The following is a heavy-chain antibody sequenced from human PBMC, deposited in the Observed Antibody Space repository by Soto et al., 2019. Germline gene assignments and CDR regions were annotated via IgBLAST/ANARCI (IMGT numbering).Heavy chain of an antibody. CDR1: GFTFSSYG. CDR3: ARDWDSSGWYGHTPYYYYGMDV. Sequence: QVQLVESGGGVVQPGRSLRLSCAASGFTFSSYGMHWVRQAPGKGLEWVAVIWYDGSNKYYADSVKGRFTISRDNSKNTLYLQMNSLRAEDTAVYYCARDWDSSGWYGHTPYYYYGMDVWGQGTTVTVSS. CDR2: IWYDGSNK. V-gene: IGHV3-33*01. J-gene: IGHJ6*02. D-gene: IGHD6-19*01.